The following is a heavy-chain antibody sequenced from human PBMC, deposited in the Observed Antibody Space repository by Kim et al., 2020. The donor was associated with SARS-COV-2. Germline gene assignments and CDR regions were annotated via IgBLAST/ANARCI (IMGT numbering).Heavy chain of an antibody. Sequence: SETLSLTCTVSGGSISSSSYYWGWIRQPPGKGLEWIGSIYYSGSTYYNPSLKSRVTISVDTSKNKFSLRLSSVTAADTAVYYCARHYSSSWYWYWGWFDPWGQGTLVTVSS. CDR2: IYYSGST. CDR1: GGSISSSSYY. D-gene: IGHD6-13*01. J-gene: IGHJ5*02. V-gene: IGHV4-39*01. CDR3: ARHYSSSWYWYWGWFDP.